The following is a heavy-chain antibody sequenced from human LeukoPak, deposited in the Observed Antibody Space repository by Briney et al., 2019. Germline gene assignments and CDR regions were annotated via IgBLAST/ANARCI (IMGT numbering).Heavy chain of an antibody. Sequence: PSETLSPTCTVSGGSISSYYWSWIRQPPGKGLEWIGYIYYSGSTNYNPSLKSRVTISVDTSKNQFSLKLSSVTAADTAVYYCARVQGPVGFDPWGQGTLVTVSS. CDR2: IYYSGST. CDR3: ARVQGPVGFDP. V-gene: IGHV4-59*01. CDR1: GGSISSYY. J-gene: IGHJ5*02.